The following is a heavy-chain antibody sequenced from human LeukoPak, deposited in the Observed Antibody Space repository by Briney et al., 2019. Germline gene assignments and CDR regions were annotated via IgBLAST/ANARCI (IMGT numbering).Heavy chain of an antibody. CDR1: GGSISSSNYY. CDR3: VRQDGGIQLWSTYNGFTDY. Sequence: PSETLSLTCTVSGGSISSSNYYWGWVRQPPGKGLEWIGSISYSGSTYYNPSLKSRVTISVDTSKNQFSLKLSSVAAADTAVYYCVRQDGGIQLWSTYNGFTDYWGQGTLVTVSS. CDR2: ISYSGST. J-gene: IGHJ4*02. V-gene: IGHV4-39*01. D-gene: IGHD5-18*01.